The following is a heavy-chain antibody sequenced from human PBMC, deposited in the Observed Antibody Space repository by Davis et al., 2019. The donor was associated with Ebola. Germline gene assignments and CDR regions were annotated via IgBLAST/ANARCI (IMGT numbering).Heavy chain of an antibody. CDR1: GFTFSNYA. V-gene: IGHV3-23*01. D-gene: IGHD4-17*01. J-gene: IGHJ1*01. Sequence: PGGSLRLSCAASGFTFSNYAMTWVRQAPGKGLEWVSIISGSGGSTYYADSVKGRFTISRDNAKNSLYLQMSSLRAEDTAIYYCAKLDYNDSYFQDWGQGTLVTVSS. CDR3: AKLDYNDSYFQD. CDR2: ISGSGGST.